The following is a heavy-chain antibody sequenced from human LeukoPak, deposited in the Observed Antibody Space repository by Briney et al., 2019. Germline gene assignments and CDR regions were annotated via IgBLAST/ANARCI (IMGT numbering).Heavy chain of an antibody. CDR3: AMPGFSNPPGAFDI. D-gene: IGHD6-13*01. CDR2: SHHSGST. J-gene: IGHJ3*02. V-gene: IGHV4-38-2*02. Sequence: SETLSLTCTVSDYSISRGYYWGWIRQSPGKGLEGIGSSHHSGSTSYNPPLKSRVTISVDTSTNNFSLKLSSVVAAATAVYYFAMPGFSNPPGAFDIWGQGTMVTVSS. CDR1: DYSISRGYY.